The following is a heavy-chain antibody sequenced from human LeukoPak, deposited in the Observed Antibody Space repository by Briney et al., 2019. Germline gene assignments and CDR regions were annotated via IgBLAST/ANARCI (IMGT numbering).Heavy chain of an antibody. J-gene: IGHJ4*02. D-gene: IGHD3-22*01. Sequence: GSSVKVSCKASGGTFSSYAISWVRQAPGQGLEWMGRIIPILGIANYAQKFQGRVTITADKSTSTAYMELSSLRSEDTAVYYCACYAYYYDSSGYRAFDYWGQGTLVTVSS. V-gene: IGHV1-69*04. CDR2: IIPILGIA. CDR1: GGTFSSYA. CDR3: ACYAYYYDSSGYRAFDY.